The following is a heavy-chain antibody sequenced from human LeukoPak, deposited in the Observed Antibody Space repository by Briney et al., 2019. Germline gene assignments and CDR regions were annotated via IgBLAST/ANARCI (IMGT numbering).Heavy chain of an antibody. D-gene: IGHD3-10*01. J-gene: IGHJ3*02. Sequence: PVASVKVSCKTSGYTFTSYDINWVRQATGQGLEWMGWMNPNSGNTGYAQKFQGRVTITRNTSISTAYMELSSLRSEDTAVYYCARVKGGITMVRGVRKAVQAFDIWGQGTMVTVSS. CDR3: ARVKGGITMVRGVRKAVQAFDI. V-gene: IGHV1-8*01. CDR2: MNPNSGNT. CDR1: GYTFTSYD.